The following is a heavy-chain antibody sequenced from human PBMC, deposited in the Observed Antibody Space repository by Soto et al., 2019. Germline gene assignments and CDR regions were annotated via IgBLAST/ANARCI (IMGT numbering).Heavy chain of an antibody. J-gene: IGHJ4*02. CDR1: GGTFSSYA. D-gene: IGHD5-12*01. V-gene: IGHV1-69*12. CDR2: IIPIFGTA. Sequence: QVQLVQSGAEVKKPGSSVKVSCKASGGTFSSYAISWVRQAPGQGLEWMGGIIPIFGTANYAQKFQGRVTITAAECTSTAYMELSSLSSEDTAVYYCARDLEGQGRYGYNCHWGQGTLVTVSS. CDR3: ARDLEGQGRYGYNCH.